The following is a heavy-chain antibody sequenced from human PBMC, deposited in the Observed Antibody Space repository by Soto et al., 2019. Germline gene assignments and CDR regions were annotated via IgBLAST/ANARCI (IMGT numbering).Heavy chain of an antibody. D-gene: IGHD6-13*01. Sequence: SVKVSCKASGGTFSSYAISWVRQAPGQGLEWMGGIIPIFGTANYAQKFQGRVTITADESTSTAYMELSSLRSEDTAVYYCARDQAKYSSSWYGGTDVWGQGTTVTVSS. J-gene: IGHJ6*02. V-gene: IGHV1-69*13. CDR3: ARDQAKYSSSWYGGTDV. CDR1: GGTFSSYA. CDR2: IIPIFGTA.